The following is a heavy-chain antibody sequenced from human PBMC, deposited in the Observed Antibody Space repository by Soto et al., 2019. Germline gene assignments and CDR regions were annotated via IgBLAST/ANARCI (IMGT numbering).Heavy chain of an antibody. D-gene: IGHD1-7*01. J-gene: IGHJ4*02. V-gene: IGHV3-30*18. CDR2: ITYDGSNK. CDR3: AKDRVGGTFYTPLGF. CDR1: GESFIGYY. Sequence: LSLTCAVYGESFIGYYWTWIRQAPGKGLEWVAVITYDGSNKYYADSVKGRFTISRDNSKNTLSLHLNTLKPEDTAIYHCAKDRVGGTFYTPLGFWGQGTLVTVSS.